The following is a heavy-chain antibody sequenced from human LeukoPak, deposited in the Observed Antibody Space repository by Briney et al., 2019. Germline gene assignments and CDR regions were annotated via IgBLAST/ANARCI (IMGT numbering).Heavy chain of an antibody. J-gene: IGHJ4*02. CDR1: GGSFSGYY. Sequence: SGTLSLTCAVYGGSFSGYYWSWIRQPPGKGLEWIGEINHSGSTNYNPSLKSRVTISVDTSKNQFSLKLSSVTAADTAVYYCARARGSYWLDYWGQGTLVTVSS. D-gene: IGHD1-26*01. CDR2: INHSGST. CDR3: ARARGSYWLDY. V-gene: IGHV4-34*01.